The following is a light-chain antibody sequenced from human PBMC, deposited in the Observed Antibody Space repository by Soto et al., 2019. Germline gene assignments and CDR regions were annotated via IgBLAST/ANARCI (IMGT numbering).Light chain of an antibody. J-gene: IGKJ1*01. V-gene: IGKV1-39*01. Sequence: DIQMTQSPSSLSASVGDRVTITCRASQSISSYLNWYQQKPGKATKLLIYAASSLQSGVPSRFSGSGSGTDVTLTISSLQPEDFATYYCQRSYSTPPTFGQGKKVEIK. CDR3: QRSYSTPPT. CDR1: QSISSY. CDR2: AAS.